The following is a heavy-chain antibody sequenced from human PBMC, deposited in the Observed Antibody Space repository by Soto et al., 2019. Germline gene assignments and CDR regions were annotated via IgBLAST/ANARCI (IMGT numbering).Heavy chain of an antibody. CDR2: IIPYYNTL. Sequence: QAQVVQSGAEVRKPGSSVKLSCKASEGTFNSYAIGWVRQAPGQGLEWMGGIIPYYNTLNYAQKFQDRVTITADDSTNTVYMELSSLRSDDTAVYFCASGASRWYPYFFDSWAQGTLVTVSS. CDR3: ASGASRWYPYFFDS. CDR1: EGTFNSYA. V-gene: IGHV1-69*01. D-gene: IGHD6-13*01. J-gene: IGHJ4*02.